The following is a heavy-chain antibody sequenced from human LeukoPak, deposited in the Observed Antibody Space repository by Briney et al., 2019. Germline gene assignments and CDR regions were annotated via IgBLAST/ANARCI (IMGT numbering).Heavy chain of an antibody. CDR2: ITWDGDVT. CDR1: GFTFHDHT. V-gene: IGHV3-43*01. Sequence: PSGGSLRLSCAASGFTFHDHTMHWVRQGPGKRLEWVALITWDGDVTHYADSVKGRFTISRDNGKNSLFLQMNSVTTEDTALYYCTKDAAYSSSWFGYFDYWGQGTLVTVSS. J-gene: IGHJ4*02. CDR3: TKDAAYSSSWFGYFDY. D-gene: IGHD6-13*01.